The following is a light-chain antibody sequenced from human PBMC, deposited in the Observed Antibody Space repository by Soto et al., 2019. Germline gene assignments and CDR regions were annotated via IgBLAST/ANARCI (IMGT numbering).Light chain of an antibody. V-gene: IGKV1D-12*01. Sequence: IQMTQSTSSVSASVGDRVTINCRASQVMSSWLAWYQQKPGKAPKLLIFAASTLQSGVPSRFSGSGSRTDFTLTISDLQPEDVATYYCQQADSLPITFGQGTRLEI. J-gene: IGKJ5*01. CDR3: QQADSLPIT. CDR2: AAS. CDR1: QVMSSW.